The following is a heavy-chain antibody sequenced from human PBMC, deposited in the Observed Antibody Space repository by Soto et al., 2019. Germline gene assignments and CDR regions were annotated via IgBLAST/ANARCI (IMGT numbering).Heavy chain of an antibody. D-gene: IGHD2-15*01. CDR2: INPNSGGT. CDR3: ARGSWRLGYCSGGSCYDFDY. CDR1: GYTFTGYY. Sequence: ASAKVSCKASGYTFTGYYMHWVRQAPGQGLEWMGWINPNSGGTNYAQKFQGRVTMTRDTSISTAYMELSRLRSDDTAVYYCARGSWRLGYCSGGSCYDFDYWGQGTLVTVSS. J-gene: IGHJ4*02. V-gene: IGHV1-2*02.